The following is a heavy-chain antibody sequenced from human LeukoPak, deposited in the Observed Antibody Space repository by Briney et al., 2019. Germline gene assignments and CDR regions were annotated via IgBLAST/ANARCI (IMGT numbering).Heavy chain of an antibody. CDR3: ARDGVVVVPAAIGTYYFDY. Sequence: AASVKVSCKASGYTFTGYYMHWVRQAPGQGLEWMGWINPNSGGTNYAQKFQGRVTMTRDTSISTAYMELSRLRSDDTAVYYCARDGVVVVPAAIGTYYFDYWGQGTLVTVSS. D-gene: IGHD2-2*01. V-gene: IGHV1-2*02. J-gene: IGHJ4*02. CDR2: INPNSGGT. CDR1: GYTFTGYY.